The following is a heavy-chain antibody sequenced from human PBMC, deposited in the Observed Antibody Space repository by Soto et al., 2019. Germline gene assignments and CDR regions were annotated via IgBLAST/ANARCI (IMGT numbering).Heavy chain of an antibody. Sequence: GGSLRLSCAASGFTFSSYAMSWVRQAPGKGLEWVSAISGSGGSTYYADSVKGRFTISRDNSKNTLYLQMNSLRAEDTAVYYCAKVREDDSSGYYPTHFDYWGQGTLVTVSS. CDR2: ISGSGGST. CDR1: GFTFSSYA. V-gene: IGHV3-23*01. CDR3: AKVREDDSSGYYPTHFDY. J-gene: IGHJ4*02. D-gene: IGHD3-22*01.